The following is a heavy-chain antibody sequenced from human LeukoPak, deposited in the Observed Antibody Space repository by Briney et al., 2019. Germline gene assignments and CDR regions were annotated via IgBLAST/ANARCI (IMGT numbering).Heavy chain of an antibody. CDR2: IWHDGSRK. J-gene: IGHJ4*02. Sequence: PGGSLRLSCVVSGFTFTTHGFHWVRQAPGKGLEWVSVIWHDGSRKEYADSVRGRFTISRDNSNLYLQMNSLRAEDTAIYYCARDIGYSGFNLDYWGQGTPVTVSS. D-gene: IGHD5-12*01. CDR3: ARDIGYSGFNLDY. V-gene: IGHV3-33*01. CDR1: GFTFTTHG.